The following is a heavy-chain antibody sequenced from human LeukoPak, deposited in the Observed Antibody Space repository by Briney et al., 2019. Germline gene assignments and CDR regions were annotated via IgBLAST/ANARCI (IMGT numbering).Heavy chain of an antibody. Sequence: GGSLRLSCAASGFTFSSYELYWVRQAPGKGLEWVAFIRYDGSNKYYADSVKGRFTISRDNSKNTLYLQMNSLRAEDTAVYYCAKVRGALYFFDYWGQGALVTVSS. CDR1: GFTFSSYE. CDR2: IRYDGSNK. V-gene: IGHV3-30*02. J-gene: IGHJ4*02. D-gene: IGHD1-26*01. CDR3: AKVRGALYFFDY.